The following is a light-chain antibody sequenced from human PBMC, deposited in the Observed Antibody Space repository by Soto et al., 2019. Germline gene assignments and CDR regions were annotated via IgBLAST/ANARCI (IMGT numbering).Light chain of an antibody. CDR3: QQYNSYPWT. CDR1: QSISSW. J-gene: IGKJ1*01. Sequence: DIQMTQSHSTLSASVGDRVTITCRASQSISSWLAWYQQKPGKAPKLLIYKASSLESGVPSRFSGSGSGTEFTLTISSPQPDDFATYYCQQYNSYPWTFGQGTRWIS. V-gene: IGKV1-5*03. CDR2: KAS.